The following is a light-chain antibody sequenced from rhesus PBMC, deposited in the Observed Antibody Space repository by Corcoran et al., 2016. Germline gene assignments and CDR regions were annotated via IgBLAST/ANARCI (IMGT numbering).Light chain of an antibody. CDR1: QSVSSS. V-gene: IGKV3-53*02. CDR2: GAS. J-gene: IGKJ4*01. CDR3: QKYSGSPT. Sequence: QVILTQSPATLSLSPGERATLSCRVSQSVSSSLAWSQQKPGQAPRLLLSGASSRATGIPDRFSGSGSGTEFTLTISRLEPEDFAVYYCQKYSGSPTFGGGTKVEIK.